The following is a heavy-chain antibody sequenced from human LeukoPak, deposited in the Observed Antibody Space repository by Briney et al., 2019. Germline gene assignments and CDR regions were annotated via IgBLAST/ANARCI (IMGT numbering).Heavy chain of an antibody. CDR1: GGSISSYY. D-gene: IGHD6-13*01. V-gene: IGHV4-59*08. J-gene: IGHJ4*02. Sequence: PSETLSLTCTVSGGSISSYYWSWIRQPPGKGLEWIGYIYYSGSTNYNPSLKSRVTISVDTSKNQFSLKLSSVTAADTAVYYCATSNSSSFGNYWGQGTLVTVSS. CDR2: IYYSGST. CDR3: ATSNSSSFGNY.